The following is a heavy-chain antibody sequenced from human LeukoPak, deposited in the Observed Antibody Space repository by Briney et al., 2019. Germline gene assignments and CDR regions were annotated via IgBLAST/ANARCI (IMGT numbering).Heavy chain of an antibody. D-gene: IGHD4-11*01. Sequence: GGSLRLSCEGSGFIFNNAWMSWIRQAPGKGLEWLGRVRTTAEGETTDYAAPVRGRFTISRDGSKSTVYLQMNSLETEDTAIYYCTAGLGKTDDDSWGQGTLVTVSS. V-gene: IGHV3-15*01. CDR1: GFIFNNAW. J-gene: IGHJ4*02. CDR2: VRTTAEGETT. CDR3: TAGLGKTDDDS.